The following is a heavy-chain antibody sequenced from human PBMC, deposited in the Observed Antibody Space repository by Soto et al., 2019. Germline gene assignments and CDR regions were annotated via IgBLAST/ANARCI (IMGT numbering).Heavy chain of an antibody. J-gene: IGHJ4*02. CDR2: ISSRSTNT. Sequence: EVPLVESGGGLVKPGGSLRLSCEDSGFTFSSYTMNWVRRAPGKGLEWVSSISSRSTNTHYADSVRGRFTISRDNAKRSLYLQRNSLRAEDTAVYYCARGPLYYFDYWGQGTLVTVSS. CDR1: GFTFSSYT. V-gene: IGHV3-21*02. CDR3: ARGPLYYFDY.